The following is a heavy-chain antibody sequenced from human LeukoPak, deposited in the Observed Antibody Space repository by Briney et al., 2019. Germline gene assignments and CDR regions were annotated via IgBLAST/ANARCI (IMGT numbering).Heavy chain of an antibody. J-gene: IGHJ4*02. Sequence: ASVKVSCKASGYTFTSYGISWVRQAPGQGLEWMGWISAYNGNTNYAQKLQGRVTMTTDTSTSTAYMELRSLRSDDTAVYYCARDHQGYSNYGFDYWGQGTLVAVSS. CDR3: ARDHQGYSNYGFDY. V-gene: IGHV1-18*01. CDR1: GYTFTSYG. CDR2: ISAYNGNT. D-gene: IGHD4-11*01.